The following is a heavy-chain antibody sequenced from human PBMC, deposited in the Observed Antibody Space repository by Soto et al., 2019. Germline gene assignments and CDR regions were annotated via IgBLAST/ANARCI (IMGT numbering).Heavy chain of an antibody. Sequence: EVQLLESGGGLVQPGGSLRLSCAASGFTFSTSTGDMSWVRQAPGKGLEWVSGISPFGGGGGVTHYADSVKGRFTISRDTSKNTLCLQMNSLRVDDTAVYYCAKVTWGGQWNQWGQGTLVTVSS. CDR3: AKVTWGGQWNQ. CDR2: ISPFGGGGGVT. V-gene: IGHV3-23*01. D-gene: IGHD6-19*01. J-gene: IGHJ4*02. CDR1: GFTFSTSTGD.